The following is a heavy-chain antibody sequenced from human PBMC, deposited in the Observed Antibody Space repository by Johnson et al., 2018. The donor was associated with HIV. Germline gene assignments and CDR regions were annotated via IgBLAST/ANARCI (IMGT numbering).Heavy chain of an antibody. CDR3: AKEWGMITFGGVIPRNAFDI. J-gene: IGHJ3*02. CDR1: GFTFSSYW. D-gene: IGHD3-16*01. CDR2: INSDGSST. V-gene: IGHV3-74*01. Sequence: VQLVESGGGLVQPGGSLRLSCAASGFTFSSYWMSWVRQAPGKRLVWVSRINSDGSSTRYADSVRGRFIISRDKGKDTLQLEKNSLRGEDTAVYYCAKEWGMITFGGVIPRNAFDIWGQGKMVTVSS.